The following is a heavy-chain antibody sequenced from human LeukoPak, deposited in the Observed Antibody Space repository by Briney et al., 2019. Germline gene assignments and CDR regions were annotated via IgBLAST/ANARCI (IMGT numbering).Heavy chain of an antibody. Sequence: PGGSLRLSCAASEFIFSNHDMNWVRQAPGKGLEWVSSISSSSSYIYYADSVKGRFTISRDNAKNSLYLQMNSLRAEDTAVYYCASHPPFCSSTSCYSRMYYYYGMDVWGQGTTVTVSS. CDR3: ASHPPFCSSTSCYSRMYYYYGMDV. CDR1: EFIFSNHD. J-gene: IGHJ6*02. D-gene: IGHD2-2*01. CDR2: ISSSSSYI. V-gene: IGHV3-21*01.